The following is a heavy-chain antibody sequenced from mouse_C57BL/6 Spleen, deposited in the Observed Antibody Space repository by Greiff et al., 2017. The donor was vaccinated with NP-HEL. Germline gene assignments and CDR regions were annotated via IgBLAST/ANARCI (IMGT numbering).Heavy chain of an antibody. D-gene: IGHD2-1*01. Sequence: EVKLVESGPELVKPGASVKISCKASGYSFTGYYMNWVKQSPEKSLEWIGEINPSTGGTTYNQKFKAKATLTVDKSSSTAYMQLKSLTSEDSAVYYCARGDLLGAMDYWGQGTSVTVSS. CDR1: GYSFTGYY. CDR2: INPSTGGT. CDR3: ARGDLLGAMDY. J-gene: IGHJ4*01. V-gene: IGHV1-42*01.